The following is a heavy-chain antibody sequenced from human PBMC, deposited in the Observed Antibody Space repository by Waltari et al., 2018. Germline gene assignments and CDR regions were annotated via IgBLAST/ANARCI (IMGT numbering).Heavy chain of an antibody. V-gene: IGHV1-8*01. CDR3: ARVRARNYVWGSYRFYYFDY. J-gene: IGHJ4*02. D-gene: IGHD3-16*02. CDR2: MNPNSGNT. Sequence: QVQLVQSGAEVKKPGASVKVSCKASGYTFTSYDINWVRQATGQGLEWMGWMNPNSGNTGYAQKFQGRVTMTRNTSISTAYMELSSLRSEDTAVYYCARVRARNYVWGSYRFYYFDYWGQGTLVTVSS. CDR1: GYTFTSYD.